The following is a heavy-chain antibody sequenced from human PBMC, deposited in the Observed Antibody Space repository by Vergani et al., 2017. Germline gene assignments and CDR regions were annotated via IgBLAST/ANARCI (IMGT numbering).Heavy chain of an antibody. J-gene: IGHJ4*02. V-gene: IGHV3-48*01. D-gene: IGHD4-11*01. Sequence: DVRLVESGGGVVQPGGSLRLSCAASGFTFSAYSMNWVRQTPGKGLEWISYIGVSDNSIYYADSVMGRFSISRDNARNLLFLQINSLRADDSSLYFCVRDPDYSTFDSWVQGTLVTVS. CDR1: GFTFSAYS. CDR2: IGVSDNSI. CDR3: VRDPDYSTFDS.